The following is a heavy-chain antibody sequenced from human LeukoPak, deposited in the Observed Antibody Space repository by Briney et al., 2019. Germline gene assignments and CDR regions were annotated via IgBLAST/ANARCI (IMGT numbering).Heavy chain of an antibody. CDR1: GFTFSSYE. J-gene: IGHJ5*02. CDR3: AREKYFTMGRGVTSFWFDP. Sequence: GGSLRLSCAASGFTFSSYEMNWVRQAPGKGLEWVSYISSSGSTIYYADSVKGRFTISRDNSNNTLFLQMNSLRAEDTAVYYCAREKYFTMGRGVTSFWFDPWGQGTLVTVSS. CDR2: ISSSGSTI. V-gene: IGHV3-48*03. D-gene: IGHD3-10*01.